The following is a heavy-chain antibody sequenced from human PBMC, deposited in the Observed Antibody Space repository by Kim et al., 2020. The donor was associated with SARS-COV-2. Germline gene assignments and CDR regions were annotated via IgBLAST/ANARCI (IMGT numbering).Heavy chain of an antibody. J-gene: IGHJ4*02. V-gene: IGHV6-1*01. Sequence: SVKSRITINPDTSKNQFSLQLNSVTPEDTAVYYCAREPRGGSGSYYFFDYWGQGTLVTVSS. D-gene: IGHD3-10*01. CDR3: AREPRGGSGSYYFFDY.